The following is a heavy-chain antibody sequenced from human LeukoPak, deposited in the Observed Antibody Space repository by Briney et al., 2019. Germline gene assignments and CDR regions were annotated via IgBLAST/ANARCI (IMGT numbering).Heavy chain of an antibody. J-gene: IGHJ4*02. CDR2: INPNSGGT. Sequence: ASVKVSCKASGYTFTGYYMHWVQQAPGQGLEWMGWINPNSGGTNYAQKFQGRVTMTRDTSTSTAYMELSRLRSDDTAVYYCARVSGRWLQFSLGYWGQGTLVTVSS. V-gene: IGHV1-2*02. D-gene: IGHD5-24*01. CDR1: GYTFTGYY. CDR3: ARVSGRWLQFSLGY.